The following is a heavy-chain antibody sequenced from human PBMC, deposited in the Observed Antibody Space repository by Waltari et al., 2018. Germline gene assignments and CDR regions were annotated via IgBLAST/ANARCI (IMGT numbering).Heavy chain of an antibody. Sequence: EVQMVESGGVSMQPGDSLRHSCVASGFRFPPACLTWVRQAPGKGLEWVGRIKSQNDGATTDFAASVRGRFSISRDDSQNMVFLQMNSLRTEDTAVYYCTTLDAPWGGWGHGTLVTVSS. V-gene: IGHV3-15*01. CDR1: GFRFPPAC. D-gene: IGHD7-27*01. CDR2: IKSQNDGATT. CDR3: TTLDAPWGG. J-gene: IGHJ4*01.